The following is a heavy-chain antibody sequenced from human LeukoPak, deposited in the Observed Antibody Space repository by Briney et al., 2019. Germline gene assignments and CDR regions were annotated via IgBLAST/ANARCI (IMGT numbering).Heavy chain of an antibody. CDR1: GFTFSSYA. V-gene: IGHV3-64*01. Sequence: GGSLRLSXAASGFTFSSYAMHWVRQALGKGLEYVSAISSNGGSTYYANSVKGRFTISRDNAKNSLYLQMNSLRAEDTAVYYCARDDTYYDFWSGYYLTSSFDYWGQGTLVTVSS. D-gene: IGHD3-3*01. CDR3: ARDDTYYDFWSGYYLTSSFDY. CDR2: ISSNGGST. J-gene: IGHJ4*02.